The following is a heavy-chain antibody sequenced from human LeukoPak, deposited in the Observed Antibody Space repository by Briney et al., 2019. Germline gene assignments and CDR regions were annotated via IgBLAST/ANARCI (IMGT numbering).Heavy chain of an antibody. Sequence: GGSLRLSCAASGFTFSSYAMSWVRQAPGKGLEWVSAISGSGGSTYYADSVKGRFTTSRDNTKNTLYLQMNSLRAEDTAVYYCASSIAVAGIDYWGQGTLVTVSS. CDR2: ISGSGGST. J-gene: IGHJ4*02. CDR3: ASSIAVAGIDY. V-gene: IGHV3-23*01. D-gene: IGHD6-19*01. CDR1: GFTFSSYA.